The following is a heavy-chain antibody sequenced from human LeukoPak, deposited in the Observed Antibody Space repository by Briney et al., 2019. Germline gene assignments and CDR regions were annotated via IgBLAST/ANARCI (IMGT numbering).Heavy chain of an antibody. CDR2: IYYSGST. CDR1: GGSISSYY. V-gene: IGHV4-59*01. Sequence: SETLSLTCTVSGGSISSYYWSWIRQPPGKGLEWIGYIYYSGSTNYNPSLKSRVTISVDTSKNQFSLKLSSVTAADTAVYYCASIAAAGTGYFDYWGQGTLATVSS. CDR3: ASIAAAGTGYFDY. D-gene: IGHD6-13*01. J-gene: IGHJ4*02.